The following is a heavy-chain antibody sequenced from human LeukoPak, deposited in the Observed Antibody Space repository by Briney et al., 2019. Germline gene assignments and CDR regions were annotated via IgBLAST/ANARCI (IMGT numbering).Heavy chain of an antibody. CDR1: GFTFSNVW. J-gene: IGHJ5*02. CDR2: IKSQTHGGTA. D-gene: IGHD3-3*01. V-gene: IGHV3-15*01. CDR3: TTDRFS. Sequence: GGSLRLSCAASGFTFSNVWMSWVRQAPGKGLEWVGRIKSQTHGGTADYAAPVKGRLTISRDDSENMLYLQMDSLKTEDTAVYYCTTDRFSWGQGILVTVSS.